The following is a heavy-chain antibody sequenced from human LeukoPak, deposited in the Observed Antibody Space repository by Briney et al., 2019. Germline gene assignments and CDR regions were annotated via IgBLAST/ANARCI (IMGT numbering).Heavy chain of an antibody. CDR1: GFTFNRHW. CDR3: ARDKFTWIPNLYDY. D-gene: IGHD5-18*01. V-gene: IGHV3-74*01. CDR2: INTDGSST. Sequence: GGSLRLSCAASGFTFNRHWMHWVRQAPGKGLVWVSHINTDGSSTSYAGSVKGRFTISRDNAKNTLYLQMNSLRAEDTAVYYCARDKFTWIPNLYDYWGQGTLVTVSS. J-gene: IGHJ4*02.